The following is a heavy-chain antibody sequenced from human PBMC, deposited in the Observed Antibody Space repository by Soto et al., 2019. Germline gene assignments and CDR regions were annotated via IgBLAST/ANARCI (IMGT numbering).Heavy chain of an antibody. Sequence: PGGSLRLACAASRVTLSSFGMHWVRPAPGKGLEWVAVIWYDGSNKYYADSVKGRFTISRDDSKNTLYLQMNSLRGEDTAVYYCARDPGKWGRSYYGMDVWGQGTTVTVSS. D-gene: IGHD3-16*01. V-gene: IGHV3-33*08. CDR2: IWYDGSNK. J-gene: IGHJ6*02. CDR1: RVTLSSFG. CDR3: ARDPGKWGRSYYGMDV.